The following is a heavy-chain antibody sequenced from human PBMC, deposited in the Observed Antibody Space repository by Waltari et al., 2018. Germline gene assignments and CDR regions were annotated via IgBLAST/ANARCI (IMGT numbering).Heavy chain of an antibody. CDR1: GFTFSSDW. Sequence: EVRLVESGGGLVQPGGSLRLSCAASGFTFSSDWMNWVRQAPGKGLEWVASIKQDGSEKYYGDSVKGRFTVSRDNAKSSLYLQMNSLRVEDTAVYYCARGWSYDTKSFEYWGQGTLVTVSS. CDR3: ARGWSYDTKSFEY. J-gene: IGHJ4*02. CDR2: IKQDGSEK. D-gene: IGHD3-22*01. V-gene: IGHV3-7*01.